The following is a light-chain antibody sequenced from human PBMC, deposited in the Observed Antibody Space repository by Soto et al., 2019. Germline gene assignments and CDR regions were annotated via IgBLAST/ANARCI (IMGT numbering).Light chain of an antibody. V-gene: IGLV2-14*01. J-gene: IGLJ2*01. CDR1: SSDVGGYNY. CDR2: GVI. Sequence: QSVLTQPASVSGSPGQSITISCTGTSSDVGGYNYVSWYQHHPGRGPKLMIYGVINRPSGVSNRFSGSKSGNTASLTISGLQAEDEADYYCSSYTSSNTVVFGGGTKLTVL. CDR3: SSYTSSNTVV.